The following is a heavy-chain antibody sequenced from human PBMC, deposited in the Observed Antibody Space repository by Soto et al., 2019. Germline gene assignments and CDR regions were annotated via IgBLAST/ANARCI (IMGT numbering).Heavy chain of an antibody. CDR1: GFTFSSYA. D-gene: IGHD3-22*01. CDR3: ARDPLLYDSSGYVDY. J-gene: IGHJ4*02. Sequence: QVQLVESGGGVVQPGRSLRLSCAASGFTFSSYAMHWVRQAPGKGLEWVAVISYDGSNKYYADSVKGRFTISRDNSKNTLYLQMNSLRAEDTAVYYGARDPLLYDSSGYVDYWGQGTLVTVSS. CDR2: ISYDGSNK. V-gene: IGHV3-30-3*01.